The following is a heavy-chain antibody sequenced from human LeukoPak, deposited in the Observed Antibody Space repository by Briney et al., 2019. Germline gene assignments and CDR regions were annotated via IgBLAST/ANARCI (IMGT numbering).Heavy chain of an antibody. CDR1: GFTFSSYG. Sequence: GGSRRLSCAPSGFTFSSYGTHWVRPAPSKGLGWVAVIWYDGSNKYYADSVKGRFTISRDNSKNTLYLQMNSLRAEDTAVYYCAKAGATESLYYYYGMDVWGQGTTVTVSS. J-gene: IGHJ6*02. CDR2: IWYDGSNK. CDR3: AKAGATESLYYYYGMDV. V-gene: IGHV3-30*02. D-gene: IGHD1-26*01.